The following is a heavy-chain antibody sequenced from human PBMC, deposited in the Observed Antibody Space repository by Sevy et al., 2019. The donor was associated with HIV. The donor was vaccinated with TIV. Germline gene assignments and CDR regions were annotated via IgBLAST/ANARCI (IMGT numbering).Heavy chain of an antibody. CDR1: GFTVSSNY. J-gene: IGHJ6*02. CDR2: IYSGGST. Sequence: GGSLRLSCAASGFTVSSNYMSWVRQAPGKGLEWVSVIYSGGSTYYADSVKGRFTISRDNSKNTLYLQMNSLRAEDTAVYYCAGGRNPGGYYDGMDVWGQGTTVTVSS. CDR3: AGGRNPGGYYDGMDV. V-gene: IGHV3-53*01.